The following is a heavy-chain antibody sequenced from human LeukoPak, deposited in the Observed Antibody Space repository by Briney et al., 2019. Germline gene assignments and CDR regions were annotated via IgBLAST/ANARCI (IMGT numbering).Heavy chain of an antibody. CDR3: ARGDYGSGSYFNNWFDP. V-gene: IGHV4-39*07. CDR2: INHSGST. J-gene: IGHJ5*02. D-gene: IGHD3-10*01. CDR1: GGSISSSSYY. Sequence: SETLSLTCTVSGGSISSSSYYWGWIRQPPGKGLEWIGEINHSGSTNYNPSLKSRVTISVDTSKNQFSLKLSSVTAADTAVYYCARGDYGSGSYFNNWFDPWGQGTLVTVSS.